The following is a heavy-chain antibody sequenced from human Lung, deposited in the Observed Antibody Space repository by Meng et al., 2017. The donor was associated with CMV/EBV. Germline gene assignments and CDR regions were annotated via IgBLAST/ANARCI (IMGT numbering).Heavy chain of an antibody. D-gene: IGHD3-3*01. CDR3: ARDPAASIFGVVTNEGYFDY. J-gene: IGHJ4*02. CDR2: IYYSGST. V-gene: IGHV4-59*01. Sequence: SETLSLXCTVSGGSIRSYYWSWIRQPPGKGLEWIGYIYYSGSTNYNPSLKSRVTISVDTSKNQFSLKLSSVTAGDTAVYYCARDPAASIFGVVTNEGYFDYWXQGTXVTVSS. CDR1: GGSIRSYY.